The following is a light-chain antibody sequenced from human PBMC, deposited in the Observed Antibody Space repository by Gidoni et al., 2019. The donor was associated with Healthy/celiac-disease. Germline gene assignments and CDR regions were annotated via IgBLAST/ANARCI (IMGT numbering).Light chain of an antibody. CDR1: SSNIGSNY. V-gene: IGLV1-47*01. CDR3: AAWDDSLSGPNV. Sequence: QSVLTQPPSASGTPGQRVTISCSGSSSNIGSNYVYWYQQLPGTAPKLLIYRNNQRPSGVPDRFSGSKSGTSASLAISGLRSEDEAGYYCAAWDDSLSGPNVFGTGTKVTVL. CDR2: RNN. J-gene: IGLJ1*01.